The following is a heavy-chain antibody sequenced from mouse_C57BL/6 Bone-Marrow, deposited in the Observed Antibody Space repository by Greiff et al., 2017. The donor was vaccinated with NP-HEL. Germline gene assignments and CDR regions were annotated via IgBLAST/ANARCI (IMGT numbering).Heavy chain of an antibody. V-gene: IGHV5-12*01. Sequence: EVKLMESGGGLVQPGGSLKLSCAASGFTFSDYYMYWVRQTPEKRLEWVAYISNGGGSTYYPDTVKGRFTISRDNAKNTLYLQMSRLKSEDTAMYYCARRGDGSSPYYAMDYWGQGTSVTVSS. CDR2: ISNGGGST. J-gene: IGHJ4*01. CDR1: GFTFSDYY. D-gene: IGHD1-1*01. CDR3: ARRGDGSSPYYAMDY.